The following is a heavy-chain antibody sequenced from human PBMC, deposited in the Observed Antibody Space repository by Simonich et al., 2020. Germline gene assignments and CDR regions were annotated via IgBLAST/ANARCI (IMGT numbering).Heavy chain of an antibody. CDR2: NSSSSSYR. Sequence: EVQLVESGGGLVKPGGSLRLSCAASGFTLSSYSMNWVRQAPGKGLKWVSPNSSSSSYRYYADSVKGRFTISRDNAKNSLYLQMNSLRAEDTAVYYCARDAAGDYWGQGTLVTVSS. J-gene: IGHJ4*02. V-gene: IGHV3-21*01. D-gene: IGHD6-13*01. CDR1: GFTLSSYS. CDR3: ARDAAGDY.